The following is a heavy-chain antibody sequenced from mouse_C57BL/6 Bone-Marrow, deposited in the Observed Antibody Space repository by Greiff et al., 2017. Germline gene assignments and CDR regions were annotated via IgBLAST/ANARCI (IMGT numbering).Heavy chain of an antibody. Sequence: VQLQQSGAELVRPGASVKLSCTASGFNIKDDYMHWVKQRPEQGLEWIGWIDPENGDTEYASKFQGKATITADTSSNTAYLQLSSLTSEDTAVFYWTLGPGFDYWGQGTTLTVSS. CDR2: IDPENGDT. J-gene: IGHJ2*01. V-gene: IGHV14-4*01. D-gene: IGHD4-1*01. CDR3: TLGPGFDY. CDR1: GFNIKDDY.